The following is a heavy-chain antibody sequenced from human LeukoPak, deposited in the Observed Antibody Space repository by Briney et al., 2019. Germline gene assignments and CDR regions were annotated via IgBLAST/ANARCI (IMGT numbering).Heavy chain of an antibody. J-gene: IGHJ4*02. Sequence: GESLKISCEGSGYSFTSYWIGWVRQTPGKGLEWVAIIYPGDSDTIYSPSFQGQVTISADNSISTAYLQWSSLKASDTAMYYCARSSDSSGFYDYFDYWGQGTLVTVSS. CDR2: IYPGDSDT. CDR1: GYSFTSYW. CDR3: ARSSDSSGFYDYFDY. D-gene: IGHD3-22*01. V-gene: IGHV5-51*01.